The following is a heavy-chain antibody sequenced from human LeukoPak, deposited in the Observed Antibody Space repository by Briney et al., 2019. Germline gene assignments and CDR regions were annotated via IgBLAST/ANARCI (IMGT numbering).Heavy chain of an antibody. J-gene: IGHJ6*03. CDR1: GYTFTGYY. V-gene: IGHV1-18*04. CDR2: ISAYNGNT. CDR3: ARQGWELLRLYYYYYMDV. Sequence: GASVKVSCKASGYTFTGYYMHWVRQAPGQGLEWMGWISAYNGNTNYAQKLQGRVTMTTDTSTSTAYMELRSLRSDDAAVYYCARQGWELLRLYYYYYMDVWGKGTTVTVSS. D-gene: IGHD1-26*01.